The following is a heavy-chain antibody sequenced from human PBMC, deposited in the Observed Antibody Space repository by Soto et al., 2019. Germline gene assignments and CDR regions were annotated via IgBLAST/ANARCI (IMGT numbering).Heavy chain of an antibody. CDR2: ISGSSGSK. J-gene: IGHJ4*02. Sequence: GGSLILSCAASGFIFNDYYMSWIRQAPGKGLEWLSNISGSSGSKKYADAGKGRFTISRDNAKKSLYLEMHSLRAEDTAVYYCARYAAEVTTFFDHWGQGTLVTVSS. CDR1: GFIFNDYY. CDR3: ARYAAEVTTFFDH. D-gene: IGHD4-17*01. V-gene: IGHV3-11*06.